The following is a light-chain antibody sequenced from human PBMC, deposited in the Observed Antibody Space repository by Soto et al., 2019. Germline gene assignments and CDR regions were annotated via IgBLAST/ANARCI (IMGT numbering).Light chain of an antibody. CDR3: AEWDDSLNGLV. CDR2: ANN. V-gene: IGLV1-44*01. CDR1: RSNIGINA. Sequence: QSVLTQPPSVSGTPGQRVSISCSGSRSNIGINAVDWYHQLPGTAPKVLIYANNQRPSGVPDRFSGSKSGTSAYLAINGLQSDDEAHYYCAEWDDSLNGLVFGGGTKLTV. J-gene: IGLJ2*01.